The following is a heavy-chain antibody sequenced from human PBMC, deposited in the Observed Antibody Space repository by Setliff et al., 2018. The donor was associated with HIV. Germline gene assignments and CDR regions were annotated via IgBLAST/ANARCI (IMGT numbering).Heavy chain of an antibody. CDR2: IWDDGSDK. CDR1: GFTFRTYG. J-gene: IGHJ6*03. D-gene: IGHD6-13*01. V-gene: IGHV3-33*01. CDR3: ARMAAAGRGHYYYYVDV. Sequence: GGSLRLSCAASGFTFRTYGMHWVRQAPGKGLEWVALIWDDGSDKYYADSVKGRFSIYRDNSKNTLYLQMNSLRAEDTAVYFCARMAAAGRGHYYYYVDVWGKGTTVTVSS.